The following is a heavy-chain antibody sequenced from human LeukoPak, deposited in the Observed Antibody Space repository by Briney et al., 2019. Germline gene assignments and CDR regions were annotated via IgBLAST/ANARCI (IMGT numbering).Heavy chain of an antibody. Sequence: GGSLRLSCAASGFTFNNYYMNWVRQAPGKGLEWVSYISSSSSTIYYADSVKGRFTISRDNAKNSLYLQMNSLRAEDTAVYYCARGGIAMAGSMSLMDWGQGTLVTVSS. CDR2: ISSSSSTI. D-gene: IGHD6-19*01. CDR1: GFTFNNYY. CDR3: ARGGIAMAGSMSLMD. V-gene: IGHV3-48*01. J-gene: IGHJ4*02.